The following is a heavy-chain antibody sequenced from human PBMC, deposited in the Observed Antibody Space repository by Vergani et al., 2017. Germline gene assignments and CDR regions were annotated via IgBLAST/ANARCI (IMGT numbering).Heavy chain of an antibody. J-gene: IGHJ4*02. CDR3: ARENVVIARIFDF. CDR2: IFRSGTT. Sequence: QVQLQESGPGLVKPSQTLSLTRTVSGDSLSSSDHYWSWIRQRSDKGLEWVGHIFRSGTTYYNPSLKSRLIMSVDTSKNQFSLKLTSVTAADTAMYYCARENVVIARIFDFWGQGTLVTVSS. V-gene: IGHV4-31*03. D-gene: IGHD2-21*01. CDR1: GDSLSSSDHY.